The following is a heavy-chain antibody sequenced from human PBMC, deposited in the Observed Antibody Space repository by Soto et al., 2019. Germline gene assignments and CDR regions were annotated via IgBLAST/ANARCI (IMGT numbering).Heavy chain of an antibody. CDR2: IFFTVNI. V-gene: IGHV4-39*01. Sequence: SETLPLSCTGSGGTLSTGIYHGGWIRQPPGKGLDWVGSIFFTVNIYYNPSLNSRVTISVDTSRNQFSLMVNSVTAADTAVYYCASRHCSGCSYY. J-gene: IGHJ6*03. D-gene: IGHD2-15*01. CDR1: GGTLSTGIYH. CDR3: ASRHCSGCSYY.